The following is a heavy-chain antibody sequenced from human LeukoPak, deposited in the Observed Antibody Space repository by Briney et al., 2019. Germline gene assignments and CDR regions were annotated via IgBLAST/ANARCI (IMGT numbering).Heavy chain of an antibody. Sequence: SQTLSLTCTVSGGSISSGDYYWSWIRQPPGKGLEWIGYIYYSGSTYYNPSLKSRVTISVDTSKNQFSLKLSSVTAADTALYYCARDSDTFSSAWYRYFDYWGQGTLVTVSS. CDR2: IYYSGST. V-gene: IGHV4-30-4*08. D-gene: IGHD6-19*01. J-gene: IGHJ4*02. CDR1: GGSISSGDYY. CDR3: ARDSDTFSSAWYRYFDY.